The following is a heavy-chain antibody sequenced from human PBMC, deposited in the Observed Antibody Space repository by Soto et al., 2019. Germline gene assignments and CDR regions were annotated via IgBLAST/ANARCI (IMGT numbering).Heavy chain of an antibody. CDR2: IYYSGST. J-gene: IGHJ6*02. CDR3: ARTTWGYCSSTSCYFPLGYYYYYGMDV. V-gene: IGHV4-59*01. D-gene: IGHD2-2*01. Sequence: ETLSLTCTLPGCPISSFYWTWSRPPPAKGLEGIGYIYYSGSTNYNPPLKNRVNISVDTSKKQFSRKLSSVTAADTAVYYCARTTWGYCSSTSCYFPLGYYYYYGMDVWGQGTTVTVSS. CDR1: GCPISSFY.